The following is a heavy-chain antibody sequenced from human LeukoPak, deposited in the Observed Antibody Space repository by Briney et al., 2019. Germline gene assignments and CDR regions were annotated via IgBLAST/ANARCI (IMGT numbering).Heavy chain of an antibody. V-gene: IGHV3-23*01. CDR3: AKDSASLSTFDY. CDR2: ISGSGGST. CDR1: GFTFSSYW. J-gene: IGHJ4*02. Sequence: GGSLRLSCAASGFTFSSYWMSWVRQAPGKGLEWVSTISGSGGSTYYADSVKGRFTISRDKYKNTLYLQMNSLRAEDTAVYYCAKDSASLSTFDYWGQGTLVTVSS. D-gene: IGHD2/OR15-2a*01.